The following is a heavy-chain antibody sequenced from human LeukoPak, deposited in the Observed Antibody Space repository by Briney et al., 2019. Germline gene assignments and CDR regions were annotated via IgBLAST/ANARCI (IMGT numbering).Heavy chain of an antibody. V-gene: IGHV3-23*01. Sequence: GGSLRLSCAASGFTFSSYGMSWVRQAPGKGLEWISAISGSGGSTYYADSVKGRFTISRDNFKNTLYLQMNSLRAEDTAVYYCAKDGGVWFGESNDYWGQGTLVTVSS. CDR1: GFTFSSYG. D-gene: IGHD3-10*01. CDR2: ISGSGGST. CDR3: AKDGGVWFGESNDY. J-gene: IGHJ4*02.